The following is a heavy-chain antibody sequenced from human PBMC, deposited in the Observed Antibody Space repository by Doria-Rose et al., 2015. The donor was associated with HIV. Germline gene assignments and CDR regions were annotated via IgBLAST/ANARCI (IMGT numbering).Heavy chain of an antibody. D-gene: IGHD1-1*01. CDR3: ARGLLRGGWNDVDYYYGMDV. V-gene: IGHV4-34*01. CDR1: GGSFSGYY. J-gene: IGHJ6*02. CDR2: IHHSGST. Sequence: QVQLQQWDAGLVKPSETLSLTCAVFGGSFSGYYWRWIPQPPGQGLEWIGEIHHSGSTNYKTYLKSRVTISLDTSKTLFSLKLSSVTAADTAVYYCARGLLRGGWNDVDYYYGMDVWGQGTTVTVSS.